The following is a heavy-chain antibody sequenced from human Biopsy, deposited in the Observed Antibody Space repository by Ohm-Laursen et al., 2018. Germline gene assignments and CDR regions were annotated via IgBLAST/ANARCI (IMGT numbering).Heavy chain of an antibody. D-gene: IGHD4-11*01. J-gene: IGHJ6*02. V-gene: IGHV4-59*02. CDR2: IYYSVMT. CDR1: GDSVTKYY. Sequence: TLSLTCTVSGDSVTKYYWSWIRQPPGKGLEWIGHIYYSVMTNYNPSLQSRASISVDTSRNQVSLTLGSVTAADTAVYYCARDGGILNYGNFKYYHYYGMDVWGQGTKVTVSS. CDR3: ARDGGILNYGNFKYYHYYGMDV.